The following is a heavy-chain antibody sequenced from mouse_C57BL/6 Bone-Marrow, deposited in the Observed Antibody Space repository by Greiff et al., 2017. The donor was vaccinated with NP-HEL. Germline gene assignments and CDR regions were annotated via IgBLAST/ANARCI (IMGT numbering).Heavy chain of an antibody. D-gene: IGHD1-1*01. CDR2: ISSGGDYI. CDR3: TRGGYGSSLGY. CDR1: GFTFSSYA. V-gene: IGHV5-9-1*02. J-gene: IGHJ2*01. Sequence: EVQGVESGEGLVKPGGSLKLSCAASGFTFSSYAMSWVRQTPEKRLEWVAYISSGGDYIYYADTVKGRFTISRDNARNTLYLQMSSLKSEDTAMDYCTRGGYGSSLGYWGQGTTLTVSS.